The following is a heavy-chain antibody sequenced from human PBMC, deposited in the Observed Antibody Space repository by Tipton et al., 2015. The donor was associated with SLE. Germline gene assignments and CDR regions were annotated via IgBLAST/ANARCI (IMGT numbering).Heavy chain of an antibody. D-gene: IGHD6-19*01. CDR3: ARHVAVAGTVFPVDD. Sequence: TLSLTCTVPGGSITSDSYYWGWIRQPAGKGLEWVGSIYYSGTTYYNPSLKSRVTISVDTSKNQFSLRLNSGSAADTAVYYCARHVAVAGTVFPVDDWGQGTLVTVSS. CDR2: IYYSGTT. CDR1: GGSITSDSYY. V-gene: IGHV4-39*07. J-gene: IGHJ4*02.